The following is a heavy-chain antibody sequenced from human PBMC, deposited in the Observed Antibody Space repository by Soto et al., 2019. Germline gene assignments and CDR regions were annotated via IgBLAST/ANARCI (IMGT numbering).Heavy chain of an antibody. J-gene: IGHJ4*02. V-gene: IGHV1-46*01. Sequence: ASVKVSCKASGYTFTSYYIHWVRQAPGQGLEWMGVINPSGGSTSSAQKFQGRVTMTKDTSTSTVYMELSSLRSEDTAVYYCARGFSTYVSRWYDNHLDYWGQGTLVTVSS. CDR2: INPSGGST. D-gene: IGHD6-13*01. CDR1: GYTFTSYY. CDR3: ARGFSTYVSRWYDNHLDY.